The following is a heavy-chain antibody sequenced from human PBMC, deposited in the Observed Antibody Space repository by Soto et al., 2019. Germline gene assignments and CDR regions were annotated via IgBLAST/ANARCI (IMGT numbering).Heavy chain of an antibody. CDR2: IRSKANSYAT. V-gene: IGHV3-73*02. Sequence: EVQLVESGGGLVQPGGSLKLSCAASGFTFSGSAMHWVRQASGKGLEWVGRIRSKANSYATAYAASVKGRFTISRDDSKNTAYLQMNSLKTEDTAVYYCTSPGYSSGGEPPYYYYYGMDVWGQGTTVTVSS. J-gene: IGHJ6*02. CDR1: GFTFSGSA. D-gene: IGHD6-19*01. CDR3: TSPGYSSGGEPPYYYYYGMDV.